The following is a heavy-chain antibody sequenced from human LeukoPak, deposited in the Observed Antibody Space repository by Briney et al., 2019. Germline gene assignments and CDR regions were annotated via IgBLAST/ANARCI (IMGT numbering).Heavy chain of an antibody. Sequence: ASVKVSCKASGYTFTGYYMHWVRQAPGQGLEWMGWINPNSGGTNYAQKFQGRVTMTRDTSISTAYMELSRLRSDDTAVYYCARGARITIFGVVIMSLDWFDPWGQGTLVTVSS. CDR3: ARGARITIFGVVIMSLDWFDP. V-gene: IGHV1-2*02. D-gene: IGHD3-3*01. CDR2: INPNSGGT. J-gene: IGHJ5*02. CDR1: GYTFTGYY.